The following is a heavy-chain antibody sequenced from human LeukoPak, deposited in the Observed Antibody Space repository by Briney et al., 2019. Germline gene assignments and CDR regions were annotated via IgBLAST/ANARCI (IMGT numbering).Heavy chain of an antibody. V-gene: IGHV4-30-4*07. CDR1: GGSISSGGYS. CDR2: IYYSGST. CDR3: ARGISSTLPDY. J-gene: IGHJ4*02. D-gene: IGHD2-2*01. Sequence: PSETLSLTCAVSGGSISSGGYSWSWIRQPPGKGLEWIGYIYYSGSTYYNPSLKSRVTISVDTSKNQFSLKLSSATAADTAVYYCARGISSTLPDYWGQGTLVTVSS.